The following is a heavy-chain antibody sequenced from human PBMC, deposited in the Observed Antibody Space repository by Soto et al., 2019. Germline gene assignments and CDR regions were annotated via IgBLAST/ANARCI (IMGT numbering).Heavy chain of an antibody. D-gene: IGHD3-22*01. J-gene: IGHJ4*02. CDR1: GGSISSSRYY. V-gene: IGHV4-39*01. CDR2: FYFSGST. Sequence: PSETLSLTCSVSGGSISSSRYYWGWIRQPPGRGLEWIGTFYFSGSTYYNPSLKSRPIISVDTSKNQFSLQLSSVTAADTAVYYCARGPYSYDSSGYYYFHYFDYWGQGTLVTVSS. CDR3: ARGPYSYDSSGYYYFHYFDY.